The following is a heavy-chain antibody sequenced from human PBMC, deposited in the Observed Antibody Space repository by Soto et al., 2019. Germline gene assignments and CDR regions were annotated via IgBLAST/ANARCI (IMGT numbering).Heavy chain of an antibody. Sequence: SETLSLTCAVYGGSFSGYYWTWIRQPPGTGLEWIGEINYSGSTNYNPSLKSRVTISVDTSKNQFSLKLTSVTAADTAVYYCARDKITGLFDYWGRGTLVTVSS. D-gene: IGHD2-8*02. J-gene: IGHJ4*02. CDR1: GGSFSGYY. V-gene: IGHV4-34*01. CDR2: INYSGST. CDR3: ARDKITGLFDY.